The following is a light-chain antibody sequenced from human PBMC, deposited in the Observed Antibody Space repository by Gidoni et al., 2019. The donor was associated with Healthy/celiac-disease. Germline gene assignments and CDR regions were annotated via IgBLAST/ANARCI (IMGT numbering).Light chain of an antibody. CDR1: QSVSSY. CDR3: QQRSNWIT. J-gene: IGKJ5*01. CDR2: DAS. Sequence: EIVLTQSPATLSLSPGERATLSCRASQSVSSYLAWYQQKPGQAPRLLIYDASNRATGIPARFSGSGSGTDFTLTISSLEPEEFAVYYCQQRSNWITFGQXTRLEIK. V-gene: IGKV3-11*01.